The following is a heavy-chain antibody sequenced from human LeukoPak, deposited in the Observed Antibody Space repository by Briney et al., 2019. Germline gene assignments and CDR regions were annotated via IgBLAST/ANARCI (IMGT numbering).Heavy chain of an antibody. Sequence: GASVKVSCKASGYTFTSYYMHWVRQAPGQGLEWMGIINPSGGSTSYAQKFQGRVTMTRDTSTSTVYMELSSLRSEDTAVYYCASFYGDYGPDDAFDIWGQGTMVTVSS. CDR2: INPSGGST. J-gene: IGHJ3*02. V-gene: IGHV1-46*01. CDR3: ASFYGDYGPDDAFDI. D-gene: IGHD4-17*01. CDR1: GYTFTSYY.